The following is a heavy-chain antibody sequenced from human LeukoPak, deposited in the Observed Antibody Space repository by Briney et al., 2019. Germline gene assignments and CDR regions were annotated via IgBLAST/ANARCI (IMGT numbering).Heavy chain of an antibody. D-gene: IGHD4-17*01. CDR3: TISGSDYGNSDF. V-gene: IGHV3-73*01. J-gene: IGHJ4*02. Sequence: GGSLRLSCAASGFSSSDSAVHWVRQASGKGLEWVGCIRNKVNDYATAYIASVKGRFTFSRDDSKNMAYLRMNSLKTEDTAIYYCTISGSDYGNSDFWGQGTLVTVSS. CDR2: IRNKVNDYAT. CDR1: GFSSSDSA.